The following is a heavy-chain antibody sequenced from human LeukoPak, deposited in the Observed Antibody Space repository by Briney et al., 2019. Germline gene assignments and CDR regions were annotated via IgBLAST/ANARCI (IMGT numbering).Heavy chain of an antibody. CDR2: INHSGST. CDR1: GGSFGGYY. J-gene: IGHJ6*02. CDR3: ARGRKVRPYYYYYGMDV. D-gene: IGHD3-10*01. Sequence: SETLSLTCAVYGGSFGGYYWSWIRQPPGKGLEWIGEINHSGSTNYNPSLKSRVTISVDTSKNQFSLKLSSVTAADTAVYYCARGRKVRPYYYYYGMDVWGQGTTVTVSS. V-gene: IGHV4-34*01.